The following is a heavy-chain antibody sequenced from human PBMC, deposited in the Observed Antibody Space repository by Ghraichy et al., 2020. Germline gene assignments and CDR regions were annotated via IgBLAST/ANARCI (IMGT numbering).Heavy chain of an antibody. CDR1: GDSISSYN. CDR2: IDTSART. D-gene: IGHD1-26*01. CDR3: ARDRGMLSRWFDV. J-gene: IGHJ5*02. Sequence: SQTLSLTCTVSGDSISSYNWNWIRQPAGKGLEWIGRIDTSARTTYNPSLKSRVTVSVDTSKNQISLNLTSVTAADTAFYYCARDRGMLSRWFDVWGQGALVTVSS. V-gene: IGHV4-4*07.